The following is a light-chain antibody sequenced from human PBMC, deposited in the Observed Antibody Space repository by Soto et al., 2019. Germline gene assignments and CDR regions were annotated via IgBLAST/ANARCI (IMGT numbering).Light chain of an antibody. J-gene: IGKJ1*01. CDR3: QLRTNWPPTWT. V-gene: IGKV3-11*01. Sequence: EIVLTQSPATLSLSPGERATLSCRASQSVSTYLAWYQQRPGQAPRLLAYEASNRASDIPARFSGSGSGTDFTLTISSLEPEDFAVYYCQLRTNWPPTWTFGQGTKVEIK. CDR2: EAS. CDR1: QSVSTY.